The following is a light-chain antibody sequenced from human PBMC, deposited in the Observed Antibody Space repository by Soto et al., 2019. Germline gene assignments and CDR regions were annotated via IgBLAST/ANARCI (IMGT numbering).Light chain of an antibody. CDR3: QQRSNWPPYT. J-gene: IGKJ2*01. Sequence: EIVMTQSPATLAVSPGDTATLSCRASQSLGDNLAWYQQKPGQAPRLLIFRASSRAKGVPARFSASGSATEFTLTISGLQSEDFAVYYCQQRSNWPPYTFGQGTKLEIK. CDR1: QSLGDN. V-gene: IGKV3-15*01. CDR2: RAS.